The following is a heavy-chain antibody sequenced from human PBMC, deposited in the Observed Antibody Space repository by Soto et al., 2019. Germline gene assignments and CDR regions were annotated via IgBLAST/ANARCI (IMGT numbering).Heavy chain of an antibody. D-gene: IGHD3-22*01. CDR2: IKNDGSGT. CDR3: VRGDGDYYDGNGYLGRH. CDR1: GFTFSTYW. V-gene: IGHV3-74*01. Sequence: EVQLVESGGGLVQPGGSLRLSCAASGFTFSTYWMHWVRQAPGKGLVWVSRIKNDGSGTYYVDSVEGRFTISRDNDKNKLYLQMNSLRAEDTAVYYCVRGDGDYYDGNGYLGRHWGQGTLVTVSS. J-gene: IGHJ4*02.